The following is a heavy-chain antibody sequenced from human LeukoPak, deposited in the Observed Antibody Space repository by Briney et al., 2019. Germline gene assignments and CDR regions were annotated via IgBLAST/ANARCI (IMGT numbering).Heavy chain of an antibody. D-gene: IGHD2/OR15-2a*01. CDR1: GYTFTNYG. CDR3: ARTYSKYFSGSEFDS. V-gene: IGHV1-18*01. CDR2: ISAYNGNT. J-gene: IGHJ4*02. Sequence: SWVTVSCKASGYTFTNYGISWVRQAPGQGLEWMGWISAYNGNTNSAQNLQARVTMTTDSSTSTAYMELRSLRSDDTAVYYCARTYSKYFSGSEFDSWGQGTLVTVSS.